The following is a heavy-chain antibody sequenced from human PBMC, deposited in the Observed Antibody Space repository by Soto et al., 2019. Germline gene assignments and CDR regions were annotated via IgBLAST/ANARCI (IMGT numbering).Heavy chain of an antibody. CDR3: EAGRYRGAASASRFEF. D-gene: IGHD3-10*01. CDR1: GDTLSKLS. CDR2: FDPEDEAT. Sequence: QVQLTQSGAEVKKPGASVKVSCKVSGDTLSKLSMHWVRQGPGKGLEWVGGFDPEDEATLYAQNLQGRVTMTEDTSTDTAYLDLRGLRSDDTAVYYCEAGRYRGAASASRFEFWGQGTLVTVSS. J-gene: IGHJ4*02. V-gene: IGHV1-24*01.